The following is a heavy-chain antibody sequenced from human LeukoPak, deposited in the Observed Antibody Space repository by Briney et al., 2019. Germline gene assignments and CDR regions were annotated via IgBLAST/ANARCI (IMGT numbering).Heavy chain of an antibody. J-gene: IGHJ4*02. CDR2: INWNGGRT. D-gene: IGHD5-24*01. Sequence: GGSLRLTCAASGFMFDDYGMSWVRQAPGKGLEWVSGINWNGGRTGYADSVKGRFTISRDNAKNSLYLQMNSLRAEDTAVYYCARADVEMATINPFGYWGQGTLVTVSS. CDR1: GFMFDDYG. CDR3: ARADVEMATINPFGY. V-gene: IGHV3-20*04.